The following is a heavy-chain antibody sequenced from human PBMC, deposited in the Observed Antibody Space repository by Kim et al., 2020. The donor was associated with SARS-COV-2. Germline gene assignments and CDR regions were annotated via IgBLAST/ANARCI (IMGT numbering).Heavy chain of an antibody. CDR1: GFTFSSYA. CDR2: IYSGGSST. D-gene: IGHD6-19*01. V-gene: IGHV3-23*03. CDR3: AKDLGSGWYVGLDY. Sequence: GGSLRLSCAASGFTFSSYAMSWVRQAPGKGLEWVSVIYSGGSSTYYADSVKGRFTISRDNSKNTLYLQMNSLRAEDTAVYYCAKDLGSGWYVGLDYWGQGTLVTVSS. J-gene: IGHJ4*02.